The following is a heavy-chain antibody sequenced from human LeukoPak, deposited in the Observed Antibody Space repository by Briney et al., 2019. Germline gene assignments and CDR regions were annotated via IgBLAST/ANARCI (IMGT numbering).Heavy chain of an antibody. V-gene: IGHV3-23*01. CDR3: AKLGGLWFGEYEFDY. CDR1: NFSFGYYG. D-gene: IGHD3-10*01. J-gene: IGHJ4*02. Sequence: GGSLRLSCTGSNFSFGYYGMNWVRQTPGKGLEWVSAISGSGGSTYYADSVKGRFTISRDNSKNTLYLQMNSLRAEDTAVYYCAKLGGLWFGEYEFDYWGQGTLVTVSS. CDR2: ISGSGGST.